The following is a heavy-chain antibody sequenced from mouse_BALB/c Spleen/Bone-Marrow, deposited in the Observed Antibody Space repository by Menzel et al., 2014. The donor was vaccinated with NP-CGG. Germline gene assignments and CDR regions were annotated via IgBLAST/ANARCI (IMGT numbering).Heavy chain of an antibody. Sequence: SGAELVKPGASVKLSCTASGFNIKDTYMHWVKQRPEQGLEWIGRIDPANGNTKYDPKFQGKATITADTSSNTAYLQLSSLTSEDTAVYYRARRDDGYYTYWGQGTLVTVSA. D-gene: IGHD2-3*01. V-gene: IGHV14-3*02. CDR3: ARRDDGYYTY. CDR1: GFNIKDTY. CDR2: IDPANGNT. J-gene: IGHJ3*01.